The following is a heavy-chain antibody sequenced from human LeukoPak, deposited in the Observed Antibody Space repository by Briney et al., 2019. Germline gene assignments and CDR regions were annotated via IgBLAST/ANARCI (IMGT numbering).Heavy chain of an antibody. CDR3: ARETAAAGIDY. J-gene: IGHJ4*02. D-gene: IGHD6-13*01. Sequence: SQTLSLTCAVSGGSISSGGYSWSWIRQPPGKGLEWIGYIYHSGSTYYNPSLKSRVTISVDRSKNQFSLKLSSVTAADTAVYYCARETAAAGIDYWGQGTLVTVSS. CDR1: GGSISSGGYS. CDR2: IYHSGST. V-gene: IGHV4-30-2*01.